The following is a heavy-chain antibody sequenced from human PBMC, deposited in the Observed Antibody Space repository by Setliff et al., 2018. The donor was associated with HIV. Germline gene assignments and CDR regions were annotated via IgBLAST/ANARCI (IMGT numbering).Heavy chain of an antibody. Sequence: PSETLSLTCAVYGDFNEFFWTWIRQSPGKGLEWIADINHRGSANYHPSLQSRVTISVDTSRSQFSLKLASMTAADTAMYYCARDQRLPGLQPPYWYFDLWGRGTLVTVSS. V-gene: IGHV4-34*01. CDR1: GDFNEFF. J-gene: IGHJ2*01. CDR2: INHRGSA. CDR3: ARDQRLPGLQPPYWYFDL. D-gene: IGHD6-25*01.